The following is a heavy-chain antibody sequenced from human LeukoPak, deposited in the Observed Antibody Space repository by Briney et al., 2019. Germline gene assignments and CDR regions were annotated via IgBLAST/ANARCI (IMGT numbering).Heavy chain of an antibody. J-gene: IGHJ4*02. D-gene: IGHD1-1*01. Sequence: PSETLSLTCTVSGGSISSSSYYWGWIRQPPGKGLEWIGSIYYSGSTYYNPSLKSRVTISVDTSKNQFSLKLSSVTAADTAVYYCARDPNWNVGYIFDYWGQGTLVTVSS. CDR1: GGSISSSSYY. CDR3: ARDPNWNVGYIFDY. V-gene: IGHV4-39*02. CDR2: IYYSGST.